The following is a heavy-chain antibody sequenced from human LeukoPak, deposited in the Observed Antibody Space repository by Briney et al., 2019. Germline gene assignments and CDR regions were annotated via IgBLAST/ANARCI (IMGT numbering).Heavy chain of an antibody. Sequence: GASVKVSCKASGYTFTSYGISWVRQAPGQGLEWMGWISAYNGNTNYAQKLQGRVTMTTDTSTSTAYMELSSLRSEDTAVYYCARGIVVVPAAMPEVPALTQHYYYYYMDVWGKGTTVAISS. J-gene: IGHJ6*03. V-gene: IGHV1-18*01. CDR2: ISAYNGNT. CDR1: GYTFTSYG. D-gene: IGHD2-2*01. CDR3: ARGIVVVPAAMPEVPALTQHYYYYYMDV.